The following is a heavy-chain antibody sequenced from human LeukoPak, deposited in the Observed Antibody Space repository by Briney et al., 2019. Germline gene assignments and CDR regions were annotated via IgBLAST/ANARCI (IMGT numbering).Heavy chain of an antibody. V-gene: IGHV3-21*01. CDR1: GFIFSTYN. CDR2: ISSSSSYI. J-gene: IGHJ6*02. D-gene: IGHD3-10*01. CDR3: ARDYGRSRDYGMDV. Sequence: GSLRLSCAASGFIFSTYNMNWVRQAPGKGLEWVSSISSSSSYIYYADSVKGRFTISRDNAKNSLYLQMNSLRAEDTAVYFCARDYGRSRDYGMDVWGQGTTVTVSS.